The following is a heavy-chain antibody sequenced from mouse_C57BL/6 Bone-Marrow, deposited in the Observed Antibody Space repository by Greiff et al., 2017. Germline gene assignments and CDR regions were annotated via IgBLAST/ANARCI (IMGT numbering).Heavy chain of an antibody. Sequence: EVKVVESGGGLVKPGGSLKLSCAASGFTFSSYAMSWVRQTPEKRLEWVATISDGGSYTYYPDNVKGRFTISRDNAKNNLYMQMSHLKSEDTAMYYCARDRLTGPYYYAMDYWGQGTSVTVSS. V-gene: IGHV5-4*01. D-gene: IGHD4-1*01. J-gene: IGHJ4*01. CDR1: GFTFSSYA. CDR3: ARDRLTGPYYYAMDY. CDR2: ISDGGSYT.